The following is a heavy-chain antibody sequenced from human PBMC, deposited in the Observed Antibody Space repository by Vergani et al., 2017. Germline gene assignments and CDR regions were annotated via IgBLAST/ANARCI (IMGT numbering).Heavy chain of an antibody. J-gene: IGHJ6*03. CDR1: GWSFTSYH. CDR3: ARVNTETKGHLYYYYYMDV. CDR2: IDHTGRP. Sequence: QVQLQQWGGGLLKPSETLSLTCVVNGWSFTSYHWTWIRQSPGEGLEWVGDIDHTGRPDYNPSLKSRLTMSVDKSRNQFSLTLNSLTATDPAIYFCARVNTETKGHLYYYYYMDVWVQGTAVTVS. V-gene: IGHV4-34*01. D-gene: IGHD4-11*01.